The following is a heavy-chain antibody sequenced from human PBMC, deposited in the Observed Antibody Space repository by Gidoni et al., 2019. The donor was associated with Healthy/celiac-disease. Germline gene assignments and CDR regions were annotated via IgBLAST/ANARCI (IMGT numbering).Heavy chain of an antibody. D-gene: IGHD6-6*01. CDR3: ARGSIAARKGGWFDP. J-gene: IGHJ5*02. V-gene: IGHV4-59*01. CDR2: IYYSGST. Sequence: VQLQESGPGLVKPSETLSLTCTVSGGSISSYYWSWIRQPPGKGLEWIGYIYYSGSTNYNPSLKSRVTISVDTSKNQFSLKLSSVTAADTAVYYCARGSIAARKGGWFDPWGQGTLVTVSS. CDR1: GGSISSYY.